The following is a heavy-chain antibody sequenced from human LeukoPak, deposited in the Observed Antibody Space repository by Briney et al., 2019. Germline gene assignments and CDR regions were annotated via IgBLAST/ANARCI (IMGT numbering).Heavy chain of an antibody. J-gene: IGHJ6*02. CDR2: ISYDGSDK. CDR3: ARSYIAAAGTDYYYYYGMDV. Sequence: PGGSLRLSCAASGFTFSSYAMHWVRQAPGKGLEWVAVISYDGSDKYYADSVKGRFTISRDNSKNTLYLQMNSLRAEDTAVHYCARSYIAAAGTDYYYYYGMDVWGQGTTVTVSS. D-gene: IGHD6-13*01. CDR1: GFTFSSYA. V-gene: IGHV3-30-3*01.